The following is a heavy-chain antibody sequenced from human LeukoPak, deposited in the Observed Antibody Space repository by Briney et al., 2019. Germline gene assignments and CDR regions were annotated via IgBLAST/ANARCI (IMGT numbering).Heavy chain of an antibody. CDR2: ISSSSSYT. J-gene: IGHJ4*02. CDR1: GFTFSDYY. CDR3: ARVYSTAWFDY. Sequence: GGSLRLSCAAPGFTFSDYYMIWIRQAPGKGLEWVSYISSSSSYTNYADSVKGRFTISRDNAENSLFLQMNSLRPEDTAVYYCARVYSTAWFDYWGQGTLVTVSS. V-gene: IGHV3-11*05. D-gene: IGHD6-13*01.